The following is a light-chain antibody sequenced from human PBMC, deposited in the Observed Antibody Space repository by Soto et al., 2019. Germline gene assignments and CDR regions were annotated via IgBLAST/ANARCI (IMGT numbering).Light chain of an antibody. V-gene: IGLV2-8*01. CDR1: SSDIGGYNS. Sequence: QSALTQSPSASGSPGQSVTISCTGTSSDIGGYNSVSWYQQHPGKAPKVMIYDVTKRPSGVPDRFSGSKSGNTASLTVSALQAEDEADYYCSAYTHSNTVIFGGGTQLTVL. CDR3: SAYTHSNTVI. CDR2: DVT. J-gene: IGLJ2*01.